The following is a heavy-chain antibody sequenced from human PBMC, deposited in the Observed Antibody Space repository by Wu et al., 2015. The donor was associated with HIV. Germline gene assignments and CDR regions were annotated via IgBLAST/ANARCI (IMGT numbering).Heavy chain of an antibody. D-gene: IGHD3-10*01. J-gene: IGHJ5*02. CDR2: INSKSGGT. CDR3: ARDQGQGAGNWFDP. Sequence: QVQLVQSGAEVKKPGASVKVFCKASGYTFSGYFIHWVRQAPGQGLEWMGWINSKSGGTNYAQKFQGRVTMSSDTSISTAYLEVSRLKSDDTAVYYCARDQGQGAGNWFDPWGQGTLVTVSS. V-gene: IGHV1-2*02. CDR1: GYTFSGYF.